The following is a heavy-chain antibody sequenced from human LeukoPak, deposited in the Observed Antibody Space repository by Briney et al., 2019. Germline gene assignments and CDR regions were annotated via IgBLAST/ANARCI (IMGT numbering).Heavy chain of an antibody. V-gene: IGHV4-38-2*02. CDR3: ARAMVVVAATGYFDY. CDR2: IYHSGST. Sequence: SETLSLTCTVSGYSIISDYYWGWIRQPPGKGLEWIGNIYHSGSTYYNPSLKSRVTISVDTSKNQFSLKLSSVTAADTAVYYCARAMVVVAATGYFDYWDLGTLLTVSS. J-gene: IGHJ4*02. D-gene: IGHD2-15*01. CDR1: GYSIISDYY.